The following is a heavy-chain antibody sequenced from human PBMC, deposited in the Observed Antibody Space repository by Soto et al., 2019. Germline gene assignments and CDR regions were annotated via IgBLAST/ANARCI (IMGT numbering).Heavy chain of an antibody. Sequence: QITLKESGPTLVKPTQTLTLTCTFSGFSLSTSGVGVGWILQPPGKALEWLALIYWDDDKRYSPSLKSMLTITKDASKTQVALTMTSMDPVETGTYYCAHAYCGSTSCHPCYYYTMDVWGQGNTVTLS. J-gene: IGHJ6*01. CDR3: AHAYCGSTSCHPCYYYTMDV. V-gene: IGHV2-5*02. CDR2: IYWDDDK. D-gene: IGHD2-2*01. CDR1: GFSLSTSGVG.